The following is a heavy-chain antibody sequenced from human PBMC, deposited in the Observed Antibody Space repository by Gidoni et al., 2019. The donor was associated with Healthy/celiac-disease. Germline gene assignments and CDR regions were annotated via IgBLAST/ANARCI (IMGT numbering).Heavy chain of an antibody. CDR2: ISGSGGST. V-gene: IGHV3-23*01. Sequence: VQLLESGGGLVLPGGSLSLPCAPSGFPFSTYAMSWVRPAPGKGLEWVSAISGSGGSTYYADSVKGRFTISRDNSKNTQYLQMKSLRAEDTAVYYCAKDYYSSSWYPEYLQHWGQGTLVTVSS. J-gene: IGHJ1*01. D-gene: IGHD6-13*01. CDR3: AKDYYSSSWYPEYLQH. CDR1: GFPFSTYA.